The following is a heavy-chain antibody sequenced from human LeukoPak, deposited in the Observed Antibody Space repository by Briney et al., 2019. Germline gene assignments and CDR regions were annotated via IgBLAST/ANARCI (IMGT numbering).Heavy chain of an antibody. CDR1: GFTFSSYE. V-gene: IGHV3-48*03. Sequence: GGSLRLSCAASGFTFSSYEMNWVRQAPGKGLEWVSYISSSGSTIYYADSVKGRFTVSRDNAKNSLYLQMSSLRAEDTAVYYCAELGITMIGGVWGKGTTVTISS. CDR2: ISSSGSTI. D-gene: IGHD3-10*02. CDR3: AELGITMIGGV. J-gene: IGHJ6*04.